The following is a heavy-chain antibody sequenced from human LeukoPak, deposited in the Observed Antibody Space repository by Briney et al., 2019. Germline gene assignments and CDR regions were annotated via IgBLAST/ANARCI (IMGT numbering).Heavy chain of an antibody. J-gene: IGHJ5*02. V-gene: IGHV1-69*13. CDR2: IIPIFGTA. Sequence: ASVKVSCKASGYTFTSYGISWVRQAPGQGLEWMGGIIPIFGTANYAQKFQGRVTITADESTSTAYMELSSLRSEDTAVYYCARDEDSWGQGTLVTVSS. D-gene: IGHD2-15*01. CDR1: GYTFTSYG. CDR3: ARDEDS.